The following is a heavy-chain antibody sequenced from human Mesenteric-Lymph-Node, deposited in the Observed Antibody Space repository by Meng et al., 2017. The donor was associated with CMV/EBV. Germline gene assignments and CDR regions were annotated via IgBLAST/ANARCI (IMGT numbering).Heavy chain of an antibody. CDR1: GGSVSSGSYY. CDR3: ARLGWDFWSGYYTGSKKYYYYGMDV. V-gene: IGHV4-61*01. J-gene: IGHJ6*02. Sequence: SETLSLTCTVSGGSVSSGSYYWSWIRQPPGKGLEWIGYIYYSGSTNYNPSLKSRVTISVDTSKNQFSLKLSSVTAADTAVYYCARLGWDFWSGYYTGSKKYYYYGMDVWGQGTTVTVSS. D-gene: IGHD3-3*01. CDR2: IYYSGST.